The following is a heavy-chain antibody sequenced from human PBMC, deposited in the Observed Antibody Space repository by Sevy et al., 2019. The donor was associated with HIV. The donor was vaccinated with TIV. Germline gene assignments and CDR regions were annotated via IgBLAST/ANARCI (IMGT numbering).Heavy chain of an antibody. Sequence: GGSLRLSCAASGFTFSDFGMQWVRQAPGKGLQWVAVIWNDGSNKYYADSVKGGLTTSRDNSSNTLYLQMNSLGAEDTAVYYCARDVRGEGIRPGDLDYWGQGTLVTVSS. V-gene: IGHV3-33*01. J-gene: IGHJ4*02. CDR1: GFTFSDFG. CDR2: IWNDGSNK. D-gene: IGHD3-10*02. CDR3: ARDVRGEGIRPGDLDY.